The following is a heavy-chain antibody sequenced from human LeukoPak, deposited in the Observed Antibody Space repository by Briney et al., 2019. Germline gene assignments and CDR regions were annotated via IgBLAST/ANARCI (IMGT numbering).Heavy chain of an antibody. CDR3: ARAGGSSGWYSLGY. J-gene: IGHJ4*02. Sequence: SGGSLRLSCAVSGFTFSSYDMHWVRQATAKGLEWVSSIGTGGDTYYPGSVKGRFTISRENAKNSLYLQMNSLRAGDTAVYYCARAGGSSGWYSLGYWGQGTLVTVSS. CDR2: IGTGGDT. V-gene: IGHV3-13*04. D-gene: IGHD6-19*01. CDR1: GFTFSSYD.